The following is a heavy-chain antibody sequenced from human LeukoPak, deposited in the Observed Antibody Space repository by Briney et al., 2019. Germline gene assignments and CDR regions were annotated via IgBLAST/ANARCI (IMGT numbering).Heavy chain of an antibody. D-gene: IGHD1-1*01. CDR2: IDPDSAGTNT. J-gene: IGHJ4*02. Sequence: GASVKVSCKGSGNTFSGSYVHWVRQAPEQGLEWLGWIDPDSAGTNTNYAQKFQDRLTFTKDASVSTAYMELSRLTTDDTAVYYCARQHWPDKFVDFWGQGTLVTVSS. CDR3: ARQHWPDKFVDF. CDR1: GNTFSGSY. V-gene: IGHV1-2*02.